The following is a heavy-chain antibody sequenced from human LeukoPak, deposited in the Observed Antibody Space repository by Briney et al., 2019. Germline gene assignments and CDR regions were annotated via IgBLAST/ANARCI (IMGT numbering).Heavy chain of an antibody. Sequence: GGSLRLSCAASGFPFSSHAMSWVRQPPGKGLEWVAAISSGKTYYADSVRGRLAISRDDSTNTVYLHMNSLRDEDTALYHCVREAGYCAPVCVKTNWFDPWGQGTLVTVSS. CDR3: VREAGYCAPVCVKTNWFDP. D-gene: IGHD2-15*01. CDR2: ISSGKT. V-gene: IGHV3-23*01. CDR1: GFPFSSHA. J-gene: IGHJ5*02.